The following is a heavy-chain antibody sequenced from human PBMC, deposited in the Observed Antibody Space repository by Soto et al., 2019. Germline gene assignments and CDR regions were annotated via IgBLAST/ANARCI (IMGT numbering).Heavy chain of an antibody. V-gene: IGHV4-30-2*01. D-gene: IGHD3-22*01. Sequence: QLQLQESGSGLVKPSQTLSLTCAVSGGSISSGGYSWSWIRQPPGKGLEWIGYIYHSGSTYYNPSLKSRVTISVDRSKTQFSPKLSSVTAADTAVYYCASSYYDSSGSALRDWGQGTLVTVSS. CDR2: IYHSGST. CDR1: GGSISSGGYS. CDR3: ASSYYDSSGSALRD. J-gene: IGHJ1*01.